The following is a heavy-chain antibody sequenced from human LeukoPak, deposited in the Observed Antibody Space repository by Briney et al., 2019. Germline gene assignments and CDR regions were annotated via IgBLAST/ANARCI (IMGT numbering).Heavy chain of an antibody. CDR3: AKGVAAAGTGDY. D-gene: IGHD6-13*01. Sequence: GGSLRLSCAASGFNFIDYTMNWVRQAPGKGLEWVSAISGSGGSTYYADSVKGRFTISRDNSKNTLYLQMNSLRAEDTAVYYCAKGVAAAGTGDYWGQGTLVTVSS. CDR1: GFNFIDYT. J-gene: IGHJ4*02. CDR2: ISGSGGST. V-gene: IGHV3-23*01.